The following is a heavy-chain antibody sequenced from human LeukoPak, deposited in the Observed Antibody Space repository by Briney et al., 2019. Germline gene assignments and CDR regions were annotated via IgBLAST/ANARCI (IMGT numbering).Heavy chain of an antibody. CDR3: ARVGDYCSSTSCYLIGWFDP. J-gene: IGHJ5*02. CDR1: GGTFSSYA. Sequence: SVKVSCKASGGTFSSYAISWVRQAPGQGLEWMGGIIPIFGTANYAQKFQGRVTITADESTSTAYMELSSLRSEDTAVYYCARVGDYCSSTSCYLIGWFDPWGQGTLVTVSS. D-gene: IGHD2-2*01. V-gene: IGHV1-69*01. CDR2: IIPIFGTA.